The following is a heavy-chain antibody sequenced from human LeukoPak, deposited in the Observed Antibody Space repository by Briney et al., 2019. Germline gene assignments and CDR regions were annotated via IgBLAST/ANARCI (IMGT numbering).Heavy chain of an antibody. V-gene: IGHV3-48*04. CDR3: ARDSDLGFRNYYMDV. J-gene: IGHJ6*03. D-gene: IGHD1-26*01. CDR1: GFTFSSYS. CDR2: ISYNSGTI. Sequence: PGGSLRLSCAASGFTFSSYSMNWVRQAPGKGLEWLSYISYNSGTISYADSVKGRFTVSRDDAANSLYLQMTSLRVEDTAVYYCARDSDLGFRNYYMDVWGKGTTVTVSS.